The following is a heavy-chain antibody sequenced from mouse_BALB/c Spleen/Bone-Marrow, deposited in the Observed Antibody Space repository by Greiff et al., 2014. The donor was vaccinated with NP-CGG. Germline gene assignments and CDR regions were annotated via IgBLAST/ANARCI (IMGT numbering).Heavy chain of an antibody. CDR1: GYAFTSYN. D-gene: IGHD1-1*01. CDR3: ARGNYGSSPAY. V-gene: IGHV1S135*01. CDR2: IDPYNGGT. J-gene: IGHJ3*01. Sequence: VQLKDSGPELVKPGASVKVSCKASGYAFTSYNMYWVKQSHGKSLEWIGYIDPYNGGTSYNQKFKGKATLTVDKSSSTAYMHLNSLTSEDSAVYYCARGNYGSSPAYWGQGTLVTVSA.